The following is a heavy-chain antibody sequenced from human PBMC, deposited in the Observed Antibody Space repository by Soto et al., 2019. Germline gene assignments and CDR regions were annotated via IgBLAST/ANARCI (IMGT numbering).Heavy chain of an antibody. V-gene: IGHV3-11*06. D-gene: IGHD3-3*01. CDR1: GFIFSDFY. CDR3: ARDRGGGSIFGGHYGMDV. Sequence: GGPLRLSCSASGFIFSDFYMSWIRQVPGKGLEWLSKISSSSSSTDYADSVKGRFTISRDNAKNSLYLQMSSLRAEDTAVYYCARDRGGGSIFGGHYGMDVWGQGTTVTVSS. CDR2: ISSSSSST. J-gene: IGHJ6*02.